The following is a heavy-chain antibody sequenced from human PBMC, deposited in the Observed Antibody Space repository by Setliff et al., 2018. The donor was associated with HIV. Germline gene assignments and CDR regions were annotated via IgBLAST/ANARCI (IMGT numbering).Heavy chain of an antibody. J-gene: IGHJ4*02. CDR3: ARGRGQWAVREYFDQ. Sequence: GASVKVSCKASGYTLSTYGISWVRQAPGQGLEWMGWISAHSGYARSAQKFQGRVTITRDTSASTAYMELSSLRSEDTAVYYCARGRGQWAVREYFDQWGQGTPVTVSS. CDR2: ISAHSGYA. V-gene: IGHV1-18*01. CDR1: GYTLSTYG. D-gene: IGHD1-26*01.